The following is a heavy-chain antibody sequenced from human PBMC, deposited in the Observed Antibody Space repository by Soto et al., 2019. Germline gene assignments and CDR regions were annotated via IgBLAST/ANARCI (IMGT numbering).Heavy chain of an antibody. J-gene: IGHJ6*02. D-gene: IGHD6-19*01. Sequence: SETLSLTCTVSGGSISSYYWSWIRQPPGKGLEWIGYIYYSGSTNYNPSLKSRVTISVDTSKNQFSLKLSSVTAADTAVYYCARDPGGKAGYSSGWPSTYYYYGMDVWGQGTTVTVSS. CDR3: ARDPGGKAGYSSGWPSTYYYYGMDV. V-gene: IGHV4-59*01. CDR1: GGSISSYY. CDR2: IYYSGST.